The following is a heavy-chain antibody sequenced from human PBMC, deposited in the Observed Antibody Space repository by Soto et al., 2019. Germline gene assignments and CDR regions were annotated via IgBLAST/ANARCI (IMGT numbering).Heavy chain of an antibody. V-gene: IGHV1-58*01. CDR2: IVVGSGNT. J-gene: IGHJ6*02. CDR1: GFTFTSSA. CDR3: AAVVYSNYGVMDV. D-gene: IGHD4-4*01. Sequence: QMQLVQSGPEVKKPGTSVKVSCKASGFTFTSSAVQWVRQARGQRLEWIGWIVVGSGNTNYAQKFQERVTITRDMSTSTAYMELSSLRSEETAVYYCAAVVYSNYGVMDVWGQGTTGTVSS.